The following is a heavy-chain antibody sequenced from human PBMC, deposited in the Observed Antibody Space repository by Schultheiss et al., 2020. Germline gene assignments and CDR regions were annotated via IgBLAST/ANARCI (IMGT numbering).Heavy chain of an antibody. CDR2: ISSSSTTI. Sequence: GGSLRLSCAASGFTFSYYYMNWVRQAPGKGLEWVACISSSSTTIFYADSVRGRFTISRDNSKNTLYLQMNSLRAEDTAVYYCARSPRQSRIAVAGTGAFDIWGQGTMVTVSS. J-gene: IGHJ3*02. CDR1: GFTFSYYY. CDR3: ARSPRQSRIAVAGTGAFDI. V-gene: IGHV3-48*01. D-gene: IGHD6-19*01.